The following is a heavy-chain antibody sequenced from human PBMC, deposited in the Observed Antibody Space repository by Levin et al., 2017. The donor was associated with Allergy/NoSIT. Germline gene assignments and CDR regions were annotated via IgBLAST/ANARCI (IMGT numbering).Heavy chain of an antibody. D-gene: IGHD2-2*01. Sequence: SCAVYGGSFSGYYWSWIRQPPGKGLEWIGEINHSGSTNYNPSLKSRVTISVDTSKNQFSLKLSSVTAADTAVYYCARGPTAAGDYWGQGTLVTVSS. V-gene: IGHV4-34*01. CDR3: ARGPTAAGDY. CDR1: GGSFSGYY. CDR2: INHSGST. J-gene: IGHJ4*02.